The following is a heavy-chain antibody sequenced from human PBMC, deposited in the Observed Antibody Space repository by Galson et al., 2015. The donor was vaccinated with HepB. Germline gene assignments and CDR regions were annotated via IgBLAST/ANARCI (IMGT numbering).Heavy chain of an antibody. CDR2: ISSSGATI. J-gene: IGHJ4*02. CDR1: GFTFSDYY. D-gene: IGHD6-13*01. Sequence: SLRLPCAASGFTFSDYYLSWIPPAPGKGLEWVSHISSSGATISYADSVRGRFTISRDNVKKSLYLEMNSLRAEDTAVYYCARLRAAGPKYFDYWGQGTLVTVSS. V-gene: IGHV3-11*01. CDR3: ARLRAAGPKYFDY.